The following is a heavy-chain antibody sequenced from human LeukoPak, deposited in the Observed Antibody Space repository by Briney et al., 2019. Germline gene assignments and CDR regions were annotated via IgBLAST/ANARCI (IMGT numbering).Heavy chain of an antibody. CDR2: INPNSGGT. CDR1: GYTFTGCY. D-gene: IGHD5-12*01. J-gene: IGHJ6*03. V-gene: IGHV1-2*02. CDR3: ARGYSGYLNPYYYMDV. Sequence: ASVKVSCKASGYTFTGCYMHWVRQAPGQGLEWMGWINPNSGGTNYAQKFQGRVTMTGDTSISTAYMELSRLRSDDTAVYYCARGYSGYLNPYYYMDVWGKGTTVTVSS.